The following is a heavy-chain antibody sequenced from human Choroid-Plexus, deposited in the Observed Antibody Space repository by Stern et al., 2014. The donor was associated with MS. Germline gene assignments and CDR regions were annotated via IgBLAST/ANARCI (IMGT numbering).Heavy chain of an antibody. V-gene: IGHV3-30*18. CDR1: GFTLGSCA. J-gene: IGHJ5*02. CDR2: VTYDGSKK. Sequence: VQLVESGGGVVQPGRPLRLSCVASGFTLGSCAMHWVRQAPGKGMEWVAGVTYDGSKKYYADSGKGRFTISRDNSQNTLYMQMSSLRPEDTAVYYCAKDRQYLTYFFDHWGQGSLVTVSS. D-gene: IGHD2/OR15-2a*01. CDR3: AKDRQYLTYFFDH.